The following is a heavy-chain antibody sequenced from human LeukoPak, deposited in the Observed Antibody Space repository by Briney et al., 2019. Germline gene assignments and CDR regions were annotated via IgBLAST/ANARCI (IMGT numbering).Heavy chain of an antibody. D-gene: IGHD3-10*02. Sequence: GGSLRLSCAVSGFTFSSYEMNWVRQAPGKGLEWVSSISGSSSYIYYADSVKGRFTISRNNAKNSLYLQMNSLRAEDTAVYYCAELGITMIGGVWGKGTTVTISS. J-gene: IGHJ6*04. CDR2: ISGSSSYI. CDR1: GFTFSSYE. CDR3: AELGITMIGGV. V-gene: IGHV3-21*01.